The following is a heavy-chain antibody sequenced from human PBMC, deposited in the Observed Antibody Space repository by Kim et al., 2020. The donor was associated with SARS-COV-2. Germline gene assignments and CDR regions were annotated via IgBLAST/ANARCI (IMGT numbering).Heavy chain of an antibody. D-gene: IGHD3-3*01. Sequence: ASVKVSCKASGYTFTSYDINWVRQATGQGLEWMGWMNPNSGNTGYAQKFQGRVTMTRNTSISTAYMELSSLRSEDTAVYYCARGSLFKREGFWSGSFSRNYYYYGMDVWGQGTTVTVSS. CDR2: MNPNSGNT. CDR1: GYTFTSYD. J-gene: IGHJ6*02. V-gene: IGHV1-8*01. CDR3: ARGSLFKREGFWSGSFSRNYYYYGMDV.